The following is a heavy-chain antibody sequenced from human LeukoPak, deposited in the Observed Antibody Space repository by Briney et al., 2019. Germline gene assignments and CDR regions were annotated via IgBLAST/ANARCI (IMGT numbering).Heavy chain of an antibody. D-gene: IGHD1-1*01. J-gene: IGHJ3*02. V-gene: IGHV4-4*09. CDR1: GGSISSYY. CDR2: IYTSGST. CDR3: ARHEGKWNDDAFDI. Sequence: PSETLSLTCTVSGGSISSYYWSWIRQPPGKGLEWIGYIYTSGSTDYNPSLKRRLTMSVDTSKNQFSLKLSSVTAADTAVYYCARHEGKWNDDAFDIWGQGRVVTVSS.